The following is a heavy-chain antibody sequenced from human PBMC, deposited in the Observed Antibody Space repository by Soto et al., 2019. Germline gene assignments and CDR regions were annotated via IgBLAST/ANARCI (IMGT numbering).Heavy chain of an antibody. D-gene: IGHD3-3*01. Sequence: QVQLVQSGAEVKKPGASVKVSCKASGYTFTSYGISWVRQAPGQGLEWMGWISAYTGNTNYAQKLHGRVTMTTDTSTSTAYMELRSLRSDDTAVYYCARDTYYHFWSGYPGRFDPWGQGTLVTVSS. V-gene: IGHV1-18*01. CDR2: ISAYTGNT. J-gene: IGHJ5*02. CDR1: GYTFTSYG. CDR3: ARDTYYHFWSGYPGRFDP.